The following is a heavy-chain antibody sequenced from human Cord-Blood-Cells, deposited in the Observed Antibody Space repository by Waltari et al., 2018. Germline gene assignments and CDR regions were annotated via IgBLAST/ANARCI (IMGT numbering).Heavy chain of an antibody. V-gene: IGHV4-34*01. CDR1: GGSFSGYY. CDR2: INHSGST. Sequence: QVQLQQWGAGLLQPSETLSLTCAVYGGSFSGYYWSCIRQPPGKGLEWIGEINHSGSTNYNPSLKSRVTISVDTAKNQFSLKLSSVTAADTAVYYCARGLKGGSYYFDYWGQGTLVTVSS. D-gene: IGHD1-26*01. J-gene: IGHJ4*02. CDR3: ARGLKGGSYYFDY.